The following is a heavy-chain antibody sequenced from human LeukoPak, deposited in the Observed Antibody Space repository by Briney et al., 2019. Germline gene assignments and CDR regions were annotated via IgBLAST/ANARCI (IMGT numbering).Heavy chain of an antibody. V-gene: IGHV4-59*01. CDR3: ARRVGQGNFDY. CDR2: IYYSGSS. D-gene: IGHD1-26*01. Sequence: SETLSLTCTVSGGSISSYYWNWIRRPPGKGLEWIGYIYYSGSSNYNPSLKSRVTISVDTSKNQFSLKLSSVTAADTAVYYCARRVGQGNFDYWGQGTLVTVSS. J-gene: IGHJ4*02. CDR1: GGSISSYY.